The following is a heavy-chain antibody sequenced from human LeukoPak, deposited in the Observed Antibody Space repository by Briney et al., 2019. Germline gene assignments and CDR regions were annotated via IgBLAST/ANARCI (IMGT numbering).Heavy chain of an antibody. J-gene: IGHJ4*02. CDR3: ARGFSILTGYYKARRNDLDY. CDR1: GYTFTSYD. D-gene: IGHD3-9*01. V-gene: IGHV1-8*01. Sequence: ASVKVSCKASGYTFTSYDINWVRQATGQGLEWMGWMNPNSGNTGYAQKFQGRVTMTRNTSISTAYMELSSLRSEDTAVCYCARGFSILTGYYKARRNDLDYWGQGTLVTVSS. CDR2: MNPNSGNT.